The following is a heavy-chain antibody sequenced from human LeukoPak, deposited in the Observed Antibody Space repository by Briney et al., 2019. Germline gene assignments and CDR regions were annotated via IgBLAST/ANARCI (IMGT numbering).Heavy chain of an antibody. CDR3: ARSFGDYVWGSPNFDY. CDR1: GGSIXSGXYY. Sequence: LXLXXTVXGGSIXSGXYYWSWIRQHPXKGXXXIGXIYYSGSTSYNPSLKSRVTISADKSKNQFSLKLSSVTAADTAVYYCARSFGDYVWGSPNFDYWGQGTLVTVSS. CDR2: IYYSGST. V-gene: IGHV4-31*03. D-gene: IGHD3-16*01. J-gene: IGHJ4*02.